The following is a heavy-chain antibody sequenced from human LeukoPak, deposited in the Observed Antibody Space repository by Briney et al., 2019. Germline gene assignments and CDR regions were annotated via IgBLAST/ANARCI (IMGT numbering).Heavy chain of an antibody. CDR1: GFTVSSNH. D-gene: IGHD6-19*01. Sequence: GGSLRLSCAASGFTVSSNHMTWVRQAPGKGLEWVSVIYSGGSTYYADSVKGRFTISRDNSKNTLYLQMNSLRAEDTAVYYCAKTGITQYSSGLGIDYWGQGTLVTVSS. V-gene: IGHV3-53*01. CDR2: IYSGGST. CDR3: AKTGITQYSSGLGIDY. J-gene: IGHJ4*02.